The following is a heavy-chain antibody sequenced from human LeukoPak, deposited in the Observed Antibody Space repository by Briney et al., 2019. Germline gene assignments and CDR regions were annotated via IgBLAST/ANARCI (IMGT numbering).Heavy chain of an antibody. CDR2: INHSGST. CDR1: GGSFSGYY. D-gene: IGHD2-2*01. J-gene: IGHJ3*02. CDR3: ARRNQLLDMRAFDI. Sequence: SETLSLTCAVYGGSFSGYYWSWIRQPPGKGLEWIGEINHSGSTNYNPSLKSRVTISADTSKNQFSLKLSSVTAADTAVYYCARRNQLLDMRAFDIWGQGTMVTVSS. V-gene: IGHV4-34*01.